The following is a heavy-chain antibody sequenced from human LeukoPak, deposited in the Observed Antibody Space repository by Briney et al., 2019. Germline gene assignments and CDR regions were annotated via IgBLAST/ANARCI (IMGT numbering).Heavy chain of an antibody. CDR3: ATYHDRFGNNDAFDM. J-gene: IGHJ3*02. V-gene: IGHV3-7*03. CDR2: IKQDGSEK. Sequence: TGGSLRLSCAAPRFTFSNYWMSWVRQAPGKGLEWVANIKQDGSEKYYVDSVKGRFTISRDNAKNSLYLQMNSLRAEDTAVYYCATYHDRFGNNDAFDMWGQGTMVTVSS. D-gene: IGHD3-22*01. CDR1: RFTFSNYW.